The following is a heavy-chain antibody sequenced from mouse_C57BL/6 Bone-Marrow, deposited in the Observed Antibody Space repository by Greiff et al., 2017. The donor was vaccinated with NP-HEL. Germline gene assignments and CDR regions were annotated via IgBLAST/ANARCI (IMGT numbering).Heavy chain of an antibody. CDR2: IYPRSGNT. CDR3: AREDDIQAMDY. Sequence: QVQLKESGAELARPGASVKLSCKASGYTFTSSGISWVKQRTGQGLEWIGEIYPRSGNTYYNEKFKGKATLTADKSSSTAYMELRSLTSEDSAVYFCAREDDIQAMDYWGQGTSVTVSS. J-gene: IGHJ4*01. CDR1: GYTFTSSG. V-gene: IGHV1-81*01.